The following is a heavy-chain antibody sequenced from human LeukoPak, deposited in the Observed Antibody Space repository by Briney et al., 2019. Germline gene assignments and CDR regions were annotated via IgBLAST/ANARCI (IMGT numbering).Heavy chain of an antibody. CDR3: AKDGDIGAAGYYFDY. D-gene: IGHD6-13*01. J-gene: IGHJ4*02. CDR2: ISSDGRDK. V-gene: IGHV3-30*04. Sequence: GGSLRLSFTASGFPFSSYAMHWVRPAPGKGLEWVAVISSDGRDKYHADSVKGRFTISRDNSKNTMYLQMNSLRAEDTAVYHCAKDGDIGAAGYYFDYWGQGTLVTVSS. CDR1: GFPFSSYA.